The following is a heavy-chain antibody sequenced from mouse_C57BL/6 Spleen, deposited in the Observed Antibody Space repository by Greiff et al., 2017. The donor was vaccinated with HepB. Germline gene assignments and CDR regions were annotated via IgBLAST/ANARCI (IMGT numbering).Heavy chain of an antibody. CDR1: GYTFTSYD. CDR3: ARSGNLGLRYADV. V-gene: IGHV1-85*01. CDR2: IYPRDGST. Sequence: VQLQQSGPELVKPGASVKLSCKASGYTFTSYDINWVKQRPGQGLEWIGWIYPRDGSTKYNEKFKGKATLTVDTSSSTAYMELHSLTSEDSAVYFCARSGNLGLRYADVWGTGTTVTVSS. D-gene: IGHD1-1*01. J-gene: IGHJ1*03.